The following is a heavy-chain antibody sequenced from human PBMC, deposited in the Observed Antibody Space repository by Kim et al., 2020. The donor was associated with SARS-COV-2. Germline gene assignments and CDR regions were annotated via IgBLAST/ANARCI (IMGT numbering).Heavy chain of an antibody. CDR2: ISNNGGYI. V-gene: IGHV3-64D*09. CDR1: GFSFSSYA. CDR3: VLGMVDV. Sequence: GESLKISCSASGFSFSSYAMYWVRQAPGKGLEYVSVISNNGGYINYADSVRGRFTISRDNSKNTLYLQMSSLRIEDTAVYYCVLGMVDVWGQGTTVTVSS. D-gene: IGHD3-3*01. J-gene: IGHJ6*02.